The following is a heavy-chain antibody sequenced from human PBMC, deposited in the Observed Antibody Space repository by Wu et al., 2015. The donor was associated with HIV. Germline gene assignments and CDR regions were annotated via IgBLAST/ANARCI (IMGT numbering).Heavy chain of an antibody. CDR3: ARGDYSSTSYYYYYMTS. J-gene: IGHJ6*03. CDR1: GYTFTSFG. CDR2: ISPYNGNT. D-gene: IGHD2-2*01. V-gene: IGHV1-18*01. Sequence: QAQMVQSGAEVKKPGASVKVSCKASGYTFTSFGISWVRQAPGQGLEWMGWISPYNGNTNYAQKFKGRVTMTSDKYTSTAYLELRSLRSDDTAIYYCARGDYSSTSYYYYYMTSGRRDHGHRLL.